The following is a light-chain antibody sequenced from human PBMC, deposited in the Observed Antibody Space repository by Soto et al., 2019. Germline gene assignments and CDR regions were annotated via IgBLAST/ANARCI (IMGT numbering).Light chain of an antibody. Sequence: EIVMTHSPATLSVSPGERATLSCRASQSVSSDLAWYHQKPGQAPRLLIYDASNRATGIPARFSGSGSGTDFTLTISSLEPEDFAVYYCQQRSNWLSITFGQGTRLEIK. V-gene: IGKV3-11*01. CDR3: QQRSNWLSIT. CDR2: DAS. J-gene: IGKJ5*01. CDR1: QSVSSD.